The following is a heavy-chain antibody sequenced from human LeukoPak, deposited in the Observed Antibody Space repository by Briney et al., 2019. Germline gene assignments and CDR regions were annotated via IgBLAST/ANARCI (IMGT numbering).Heavy chain of an antibody. V-gene: IGHV3-15*01. Sequence: GGSLRLSCEASGFTLKNAWMNWVRQAPGKGLEWVGRIKDKGDGETRDYAASVKGTFFIARDNSKYTLHLQMNSLKDADTCFYYCSTDGDGYPEFGHWGQGILVSVSA. CDR3: STDGDGYPEFGH. CDR2: IKDKGDGETR. J-gene: IGHJ4*02. D-gene: IGHD5-24*01. CDR1: GFTLKNAW.